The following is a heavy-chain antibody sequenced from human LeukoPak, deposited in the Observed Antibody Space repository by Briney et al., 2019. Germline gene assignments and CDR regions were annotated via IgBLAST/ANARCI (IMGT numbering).Heavy chain of an antibody. D-gene: IGHD5-18*01. J-gene: IGHJ4*02. CDR3: ASGYSYVA. V-gene: IGHV4-38-2*02. CDR1: SYSISNSFY. Sequence: SETLSLTCTVSSYSISNSFYWGWIRQPQGKGLEWIGSIYHSGSTYYNPSLKSRVTISVDTSKNQFSLKLSSVTAADTAVYYCASGYSYVAWGQGTLVTVSS. CDR2: IYHSGST.